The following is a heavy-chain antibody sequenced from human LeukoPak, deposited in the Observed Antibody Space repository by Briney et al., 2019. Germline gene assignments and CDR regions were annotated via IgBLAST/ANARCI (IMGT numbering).Heavy chain of an antibody. CDR2: ISHSGST. Sequence: PSETLSLTCAVYGGSFSGYYRNWIRQPPGKGLEWIGEISHSGSTNYNPSLKSRVTISIDTSKNQFSLKLSSVTAADTAVYYCARDWSYYGMDVWGKGTTVTVSS. D-gene: IGHD3/OR15-3a*01. V-gene: IGHV4-34*01. J-gene: IGHJ6*04. CDR1: GGSFSGYY. CDR3: ARDWSYYGMDV.